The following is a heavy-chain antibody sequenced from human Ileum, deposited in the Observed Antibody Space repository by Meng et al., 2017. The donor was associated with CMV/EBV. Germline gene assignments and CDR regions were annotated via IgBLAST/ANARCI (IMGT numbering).Heavy chain of an antibody. CDR3: ARVYGDYCDY. V-gene: IGHV3-21*01. J-gene: IGHJ4*02. D-gene: IGHD4-17*01. Sequence: GESLKISCAASGFTFSSYTMNWVRQAPGRGLEWVSSISSSRDIYYADSMKGRFTISRDNAKNSLYLQMNSLRAEDTAVYYCARVYGDYCDYWGQGTLVTVSS. CDR1: GFTFSSYT. CDR2: ISSSRDI.